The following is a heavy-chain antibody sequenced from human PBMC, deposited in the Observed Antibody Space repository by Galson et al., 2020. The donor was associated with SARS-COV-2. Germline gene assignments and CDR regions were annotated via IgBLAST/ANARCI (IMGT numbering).Heavy chain of an antibody. CDR1: GYRFTSND. CDR3: ARGRQWQIHWSDD. V-gene: IGHV1-8*02. J-gene: IGHJ4*02. Sequence: ASVKVSCKASGYRFTSNDISWVRQATGQGLEWMGWMNSNSGNTGYAQKFQGRVTMTRNTSISTAYMELSSLTSEDTAVYYCARGRQWQIHWSDDGGQGPRVTVSS. CDR2: MNSNSGNT. D-gene: IGHD6-19*01.